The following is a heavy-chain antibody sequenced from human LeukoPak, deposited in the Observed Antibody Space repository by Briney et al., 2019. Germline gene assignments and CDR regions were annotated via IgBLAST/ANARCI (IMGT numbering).Heavy chain of an antibody. J-gene: IGHJ4*02. CDR1: GFTFSSYW. V-gene: IGHV3-30*18. CDR2: TSFDGKNT. CDR3: AKDSVIQGYSAFDY. Sequence: PGGSLRLSCAASGFTFSSYWMHWVRQAPGKGLEWVAVTSFDGKNTLYADSVKGRFTISRDNSQNTLSLQMNSLRTEDTAMYYCAKDSVIQGYSAFDYWGQGTLVTVSS. D-gene: IGHD3-22*01.